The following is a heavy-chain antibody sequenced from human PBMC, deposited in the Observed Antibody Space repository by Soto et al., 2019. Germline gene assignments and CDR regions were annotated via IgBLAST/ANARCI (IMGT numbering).Heavy chain of an antibody. D-gene: IGHD3-9*01. CDR3: TTARVLRYFDWLGNGEVYYYYYGMDV. Sequence: EVQLVESGGGLVKPGGSLRLSCAASGFTFSNAWMNWVRQAPGKGLEWVGRIKSKTDGGTTDYAAPVKGRFTISRDDSKNTLYLQMNSLKTEDTAVYYCTTARVLRYFDWLGNGEVYYYYYGMDVWGQGTTVTVSS. CDR2: IKSKTDGGTT. V-gene: IGHV3-15*07. CDR1: GFTFSNAW. J-gene: IGHJ6*02.